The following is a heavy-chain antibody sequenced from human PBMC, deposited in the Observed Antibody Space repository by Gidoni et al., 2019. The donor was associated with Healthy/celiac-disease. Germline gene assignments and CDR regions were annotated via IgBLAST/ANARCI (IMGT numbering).Heavy chain of an antibody. Sequence: EVQLVESGGGLVQPGRSLRLSCTASGFTFGDYAMSWFRQAPGKGLEWVGFIRSKAYGGTTEYAASVKGRFTISRDDSKSIAYLQMNSLKTEDTAVYYCTRDHPTYYYDSSGPADAFDIWGQGTMVTVSS. CDR1: GFTFGDYA. D-gene: IGHD3-22*01. CDR2: IRSKAYGGTT. CDR3: TRDHPTYYYDSSGPADAFDI. V-gene: IGHV3-49*03. J-gene: IGHJ3*02.